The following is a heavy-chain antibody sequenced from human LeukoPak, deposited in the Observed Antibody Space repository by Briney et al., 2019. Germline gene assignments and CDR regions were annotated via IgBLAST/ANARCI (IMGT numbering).Heavy chain of an antibody. J-gene: IGHJ4*02. D-gene: IGHD6-13*01. CDR2: IYYSGST. CDR1: GGSISSSRYY. CDR3: ARDEGIAAAGLDY. V-gene: IGHV4-39*07. Sequence: PSETLSLTCTVSGGSISSSRYYWGWIRQPPGKGLEWIGSIYYSGSTYYNPSLKSRVTISVDTSKNQFSLKLSSVTAADTAVYYCARDEGIAAAGLDYWGQGTLVTVSS.